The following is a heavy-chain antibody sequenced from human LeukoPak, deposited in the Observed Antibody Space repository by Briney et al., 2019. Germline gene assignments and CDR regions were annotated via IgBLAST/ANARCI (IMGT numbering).Heavy chain of an antibody. V-gene: IGHV1-69*05. Sequence: SVKVSCKASGGTFSSYAISWVRQAPGQGLEWMGRIIPIFGTANYAQKFQGRVTITTDESTSTAYMELSSLRSEDTAVYYCARDRGDYYYMDVWGKGTTVTVSS. D-gene: IGHD3-10*01. CDR1: GGTFSSYA. CDR3: ARDRGDYYYMDV. CDR2: IIPIFGTA. J-gene: IGHJ6*03.